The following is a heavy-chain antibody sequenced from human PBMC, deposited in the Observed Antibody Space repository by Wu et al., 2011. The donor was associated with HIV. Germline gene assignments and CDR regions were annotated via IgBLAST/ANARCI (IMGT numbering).Heavy chain of an antibody. CDR3: VRDRRDENDYYNGLDV. V-gene: IGHV1-69*12. CDR1: GSTFSSYA. CDR2: LIPNFRYP. J-gene: IGHJ6*02. Sequence: QVHLVQSGAEVKRPGSSVKVSCKTSGSTFSSYAINWVRQAPGQGLEWMGGLIPNFRYPQLARSFQERLTITADESSDTVYMELSSLTSGDTAVYYCVRDRRDENDYYNGLDVWGQGTTVTVSS. D-gene: IGHD3-10*01.